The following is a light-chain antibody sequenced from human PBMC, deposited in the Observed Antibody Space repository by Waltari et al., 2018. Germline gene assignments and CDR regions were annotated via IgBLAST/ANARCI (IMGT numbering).Light chain of an antibody. V-gene: IGLV2-23*02. Sequence: QSALTQPASVSGSPGQSITISCTGTSSDVGNYKRVSWYQQPPGKAPKLMIYAVSKRPSGVSDRFSGSKSGDMAFLTISGLQPEDEAEYFCSSYAGSSKGVFGGGTKVTVL. CDR2: AVS. CDR1: SSDVGNYKR. J-gene: IGLJ2*01. CDR3: SSYAGSSKGV.